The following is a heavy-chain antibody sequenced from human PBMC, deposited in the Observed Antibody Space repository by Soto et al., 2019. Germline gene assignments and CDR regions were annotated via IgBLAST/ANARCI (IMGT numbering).Heavy chain of an antibody. CDR2: INPNSGGT. CDR3: ARARGDYDESDY. CDR1: GYTFTGYY. V-gene: IGHV1-2*02. J-gene: IGHJ4*02. Sequence: ASVKVSCKASGYTFTGYYMHWVRQAPGQGLEWMGWINPNSGGTNYAQKFQGRVTMTRDTSISTAYMELSRLRSDDTAVYYCARARGDYDESDYWGQGTLVTVSS. D-gene: IGHD4-17*01.